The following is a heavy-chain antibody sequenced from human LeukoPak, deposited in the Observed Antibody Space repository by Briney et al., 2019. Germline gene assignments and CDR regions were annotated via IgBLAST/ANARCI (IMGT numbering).Heavy chain of an antibody. D-gene: IGHD4/OR15-4a*01. V-gene: IGHV1-2*02. CDR1: GYTFTGYY. CDR2: INPNSGGT. Sequence: GASVKVSCKASGYTFTGYYMHWVRQAPGQGLEWMGWINPNSGGTNYAQKFQGRVTMTRNTSISTAYMELSSLRSEDTAVYYCARKDNGGYYYYGMDVWGQGTTVTVSS. J-gene: IGHJ6*02. CDR3: ARKDNGGYYYYGMDV.